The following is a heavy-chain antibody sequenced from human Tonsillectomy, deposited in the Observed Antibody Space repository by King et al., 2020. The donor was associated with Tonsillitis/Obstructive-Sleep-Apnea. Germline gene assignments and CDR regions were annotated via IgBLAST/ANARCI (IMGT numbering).Heavy chain of an antibody. D-gene: IGHD4-11*01. Sequence: ITLKESGPTLVKPTQTLTLTCTFSGFSLSTSTVGVGWIRQPPGKALEWLALIYWDDDKRYSPFLKSRLTITKDTSKNQVVLTMTNMDPVDTATYYCAHMTTGTAFGYWGQGTLVTVSS. J-gene: IGHJ4*02. CDR3: AHMTTGTAFGY. V-gene: IGHV2-5*02. CDR1: GFSLSTSTVG. CDR2: IYWDDDK.